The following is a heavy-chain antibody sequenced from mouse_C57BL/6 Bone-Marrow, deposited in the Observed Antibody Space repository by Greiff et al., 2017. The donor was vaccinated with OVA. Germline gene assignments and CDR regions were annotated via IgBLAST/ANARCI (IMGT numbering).Heavy chain of an antibody. CDR2: ISSGGDYI. V-gene: IGHV5-9-1*02. D-gene: IGHD2-2*01. CDR1: GFTFSSYA. CDR3: TREEGYYWYFDV. J-gene: IGHJ1*03. Sequence: EVMLVESGEGLVKPGGSLKLSCAASGFTFSSYAMSWVRQTPEKRLEWVAYISSGGDYIYYADTVKGRFTISRDNARNTLYLQMSRLKSEDTAMYYCTREEGYYWYFDVWGTGTTVTVSS.